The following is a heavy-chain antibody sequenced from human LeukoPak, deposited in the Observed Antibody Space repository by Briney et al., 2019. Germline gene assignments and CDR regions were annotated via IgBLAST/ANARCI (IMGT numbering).Heavy chain of an antibody. CDR3: ARSLIDYGSGSYYVDY. V-gene: IGHV3-74*01. Sequence: GGSLRLSRAASGFTFSSYWMHWVRQAPGKGLVWVSRINSDGSSTSYADSVKGRFTISRDNAKNTLYLQMNSLRAEDTAVYYCARSLIDYGSGSYYVDYWGQGTLVTVSS. J-gene: IGHJ4*02. CDR1: GFTFSSYW. CDR2: INSDGSST. D-gene: IGHD3-10*01.